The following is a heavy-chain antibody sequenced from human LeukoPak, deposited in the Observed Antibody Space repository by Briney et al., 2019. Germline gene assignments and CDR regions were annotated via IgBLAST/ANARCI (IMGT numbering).Heavy chain of an antibody. D-gene: IGHD1-20*01. J-gene: IGHJ3*02. Sequence: SETLSLTCTVSSGSISNYYWSWIRQPPGKGLDWIGYIYYSESTKYNPSLKSRLTISVDTSKNQFSLRLTSVTAADTAVYYCARHISGATKELSAFDIWGQGTMVNVSS. V-gene: IGHV4-59*08. CDR3: ARHISGATKELSAFDI. CDR2: IYYSEST. CDR1: SGSISNYY.